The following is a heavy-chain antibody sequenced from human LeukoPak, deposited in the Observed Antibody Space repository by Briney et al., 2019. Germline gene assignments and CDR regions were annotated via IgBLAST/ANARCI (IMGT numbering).Heavy chain of an antibody. CDR3: AKRIGSCDSISCLYFDH. D-gene: IGHD2-2*01. Sequence: PGGSLRLSCAASGFTVSSNYMSWVRQAPGKGLEWVSTISGGGGGTYYADSVKGRFTISRDNSKNTLHLQMNSLRVEDTAVYYCAKRIGSCDSISCLYFDHWGQGALVTVSS. CDR1: GFTVSSNY. CDR2: ISGGGGGT. J-gene: IGHJ4*02. V-gene: IGHV3-23*01.